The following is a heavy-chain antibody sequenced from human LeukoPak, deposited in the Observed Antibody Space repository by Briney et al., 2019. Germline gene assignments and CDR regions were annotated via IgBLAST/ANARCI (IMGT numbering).Heavy chain of an antibody. V-gene: IGHV4-4*07. CDR3: ARLRKRITMIVVVIKGAFDY. CDR1: GGSIGRYS. J-gene: IGHJ4*02. CDR2: IYISGST. D-gene: IGHD3-22*01. Sequence: PSETLSLTCTVSGGSIGRYSWSWIRQPAGKGLEWIGRIYISGSTNYNPSLKSRVTISVDTSKNQFSLKLSSVTAADTAVYYCARLRKRITMIVVVIKGAFDYWGQGTLVTVSS.